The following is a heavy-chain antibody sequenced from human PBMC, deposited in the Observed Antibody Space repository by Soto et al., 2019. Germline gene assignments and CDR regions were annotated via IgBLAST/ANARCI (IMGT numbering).Heavy chain of an antibody. CDR3: AKDMSPDIVLMGTYYYYGMDV. V-gene: IGHV3-9*01. J-gene: IGHJ6*02. CDR2: ISWNSGSI. CDR1: GFTFDDYA. D-gene: IGHD2-8*01. Sequence: EVQLVESGGGLVQPGRSLRLSCAASGFTFDDYAMHWVRQAPGKGLEWVSGISWNSGSIGYADSVKGRFTISRDNAKNSLYLQMNSLRAEDTALYYCAKDMSPDIVLMGTYYYYGMDVWGQGTTVTVSS.